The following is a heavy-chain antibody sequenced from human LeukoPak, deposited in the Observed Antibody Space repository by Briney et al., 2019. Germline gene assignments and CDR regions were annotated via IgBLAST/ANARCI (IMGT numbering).Heavy chain of an antibody. J-gene: IGHJ4*02. Sequence: SETLSLTCTVSDGSISSYYWSWIRQPPGKGLEWIGYIYYSGNTNYNPSLKSRVTISVDTSKNQFSLKLSSVTAADTAVYYCASQYSSGWYGVGYFDYWGQGTLVTVSS. CDR1: DGSISSYY. CDR3: ASQYSSGWYGVGYFDY. V-gene: IGHV4-59*08. CDR2: IYYSGNT. D-gene: IGHD6-19*01.